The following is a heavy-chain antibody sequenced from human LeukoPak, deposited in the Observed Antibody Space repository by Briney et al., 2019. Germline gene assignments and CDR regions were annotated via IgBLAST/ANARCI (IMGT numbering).Heavy chain of an antibody. CDR2: ISSSSAYI. Sequence: PGRSLRLSCAASGLTFSDYAMDWVRQAPGKGLEWVSAISSSSAYIYYADSVKGRFTISRDNAKSSVSLQMNSLRADDTAVYYCARIFRYQLVDYYALDVWGQGTTVTVSS. V-gene: IGHV3-21*01. D-gene: IGHD2-2*01. J-gene: IGHJ6*02. CDR1: GLTFSDYA. CDR3: ARIFRYQLVDYYALDV.